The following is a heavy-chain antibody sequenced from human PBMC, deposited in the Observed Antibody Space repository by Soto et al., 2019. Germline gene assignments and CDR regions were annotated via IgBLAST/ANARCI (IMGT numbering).Heavy chain of an antibody. CDR2: IIPIFGTV. Sequence: QVQLLQSGAEVKKPGSSVRVSCAASGGTFRTYAITWVRQAPGQGLEWMGDIIPIFGTVNYAQKFQGWVTITADESTTSVYLDLRSLRSEATAVYYCEDGAVAGTPTSSDSAGMDGGGQGTTVTVS. J-gene: IGHJ6*02. D-gene: IGHD6-19*01. CDR3: EDGAVAGTPTSSDSAGMDG. CDR1: GGTFRTYA. V-gene: IGHV1-69*12.